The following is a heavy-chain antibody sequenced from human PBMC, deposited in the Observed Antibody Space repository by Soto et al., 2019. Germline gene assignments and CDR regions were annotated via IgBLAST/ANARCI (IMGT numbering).Heavy chain of an antibody. Sequence: GGSLRLSCAASGIILTPYWMSWVRQAPGKGLQWVANIKPDGSEKFYVDSVKGRFTISRDXXXXXXXXXXXXXXXXXXAVYYCAGETPYYDRSGSLPFGYWGQGILVTVSS. J-gene: IGHJ4*02. CDR2: IKPDGSEK. CDR1: GIILTPYW. D-gene: IGHD3-22*01. V-gene: IGHV3-7*01. CDR3: AGETPYYDRSGSLPFGY.